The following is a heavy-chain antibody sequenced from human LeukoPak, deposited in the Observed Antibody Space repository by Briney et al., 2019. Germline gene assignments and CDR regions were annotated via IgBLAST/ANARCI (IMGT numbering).Heavy chain of an antibody. D-gene: IGHD2-15*01. CDR3: ARVPIGRYCSGGSCSDFSDY. J-gene: IGHJ4*02. Sequence: GASVKVSCKASGYTFTSYYMHWVRQAPGQGLEWMGWINPNSGGTNYAQKFQGRVTMTRDTSISTAYMELSRLRSDDTAVYYCARVPIGRYCSGGSCSDFSDYWGQGTLVTVSS. V-gene: IGHV1-2*02. CDR2: INPNSGGT. CDR1: GYTFTSYY.